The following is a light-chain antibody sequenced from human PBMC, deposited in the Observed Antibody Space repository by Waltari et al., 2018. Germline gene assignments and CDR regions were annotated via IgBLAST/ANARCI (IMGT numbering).Light chain of an antibody. J-gene: IGLJ2*01. Sequence: SSELTQDPAVSVALGQTVRITCQGDNLRNYYVSWFQQKPGQAPALVIYGKNNWPSGIPDRFSASSSGSTASLTIIGAQAEDEADYYCHSRDSSGDVLIGGGTKLTVL. CDR1: NLRNYY. V-gene: IGLV3-19*01. CDR2: GKN. CDR3: HSRDSSGDVL.